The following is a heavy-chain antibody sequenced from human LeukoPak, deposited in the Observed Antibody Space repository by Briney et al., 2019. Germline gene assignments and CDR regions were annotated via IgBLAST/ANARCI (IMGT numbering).Heavy chain of an antibody. V-gene: IGHV3-21*01. CDR1: GFTFISYS. D-gene: IGHD4-17*01. CDR2: INSSSSYI. CDR3: AKESSLLVLCYGDYFDY. Sequence: PGWSLSLSCAASGFTFISYSMNWVRQAPAKGLAWVASINSSSSYIYYADSVKGRFTISRDNAKNSLYLQMNSLRAEDTAVYYCAKESSLLVLCYGDYFDYWGQGTLVTVSS. J-gene: IGHJ4*02.